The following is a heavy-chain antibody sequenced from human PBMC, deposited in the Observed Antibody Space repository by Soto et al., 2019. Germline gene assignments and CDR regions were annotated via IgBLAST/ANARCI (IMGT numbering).Heavy chain of an antibody. Sequence: SETLSLTCTVSGGSVSSGSYYWSWIRQPPGKGLEWIGYIYYSGSTNYNPSLKSRVTISVDTSKNQFSLKLSSVTAADTAVYYCARAVVPAATDNWFDPWGQGTLVTVSS. CDR1: GGSVSSGSYY. V-gene: IGHV4-61*01. CDR3: ARAVVPAATDNWFDP. D-gene: IGHD2-2*01. J-gene: IGHJ5*02. CDR2: IYYSGST.